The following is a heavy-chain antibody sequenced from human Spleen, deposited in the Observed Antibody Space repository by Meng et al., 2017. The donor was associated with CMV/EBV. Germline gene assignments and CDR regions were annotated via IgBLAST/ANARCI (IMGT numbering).Heavy chain of an antibody. J-gene: IGHJ4*02. Sequence: LTCSISGGSIRSSSFYWGWIRRPPGKGLEWIVSTYYRGSTYYNPSLKSRVTTSVDASKSQVSLKLSFVTASDTAVYYCAAHSKAFDYWGQGALVTVSS. D-gene: IGHD2/OR15-2a*01. CDR2: TYYRGST. V-gene: IGHV4-39*01. CDR3: AAHSKAFDY. CDR1: GGSIRSSSFY.